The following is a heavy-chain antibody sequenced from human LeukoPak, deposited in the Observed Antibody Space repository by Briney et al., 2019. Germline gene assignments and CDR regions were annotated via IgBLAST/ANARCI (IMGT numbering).Heavy chain of an antibody. CDR2: ISYDGSNK. D-gene: IGHD3-3*01. Sequence: GGSLRLSCAASGFTFSSYGMHWARQAPGKGLEWVAVISYDGSNKYYADSVKGRFTISRDNSKNTLYLQMNSLRAEDTAVYYCAKVISGSGFWSGYYTAYGMDVWGQGTTVTVSS. V-gene: IGHV3-30*18. CDR1: GFTFSSYG. CDR3: AKVISGSGFWSGYYTAYGMDV. J-gene: IGHJ6*02.